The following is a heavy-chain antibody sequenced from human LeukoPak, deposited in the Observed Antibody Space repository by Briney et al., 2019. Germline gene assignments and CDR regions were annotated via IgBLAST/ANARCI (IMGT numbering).Heavy chain of an antibody. J-gene: IGHJ5*02. CDR1: GYSISSGYY. Sequence: PSETLSLTCTVSGYSISSGYYWGWIRQPPGKGLEWIGSIYYSGSTYYNPSLKSRVTISVDTSKNQFSLKLSSVTAADTAVYYCARDRPNWFDPWGQGTLVTVSS. CDR2: IYYSGST. CDR3: ARDRPNWFDP. V-gene: IGHV4-38-2*02.